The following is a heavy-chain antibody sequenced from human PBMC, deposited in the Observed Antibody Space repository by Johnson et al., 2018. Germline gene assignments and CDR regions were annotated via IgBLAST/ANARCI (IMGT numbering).Heavy chain of an antibody. V-gene: IGHV3-23*04. CDR2: LDGGRGST. D-gene: IGHD5-12*01. J-gene: IGHJ1*01. Sequence: VQLVESGGGLVQPGGSLRISCVASGFSFSRSVMSWVRQAPVKGLEWVSTLDGGRGSTYYADSVKGRFSISRDISKNTLYLQLSSLGGEDSALYYCAYRMAALGQKYFQDWGQGALVTVSS. CDR1: GFSFSRSV. CDR3: AYRMAALGQKYFQD.